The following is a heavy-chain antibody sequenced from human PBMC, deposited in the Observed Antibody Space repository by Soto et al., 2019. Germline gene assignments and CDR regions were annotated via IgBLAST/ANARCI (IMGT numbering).Heavy chain of an antibody. D-gene: IGHD6-19*01. Sequence: GESLTISCKGSGYRFTGYWIAGVRQMPGKGLEWMGIIYPGDSDTRYSPSFQGQVTISVDKSINTAYLQWSSLKASDTAMYYCASDSSGNAFDVWGQGTLVTVSS. CDR1: GYRFTGYW. CDR3: ASDSSGNAFDV. J-gene: IGHJ3*01. V-gene: IGHV5-51*01. CDR2: IYPGDSDT.